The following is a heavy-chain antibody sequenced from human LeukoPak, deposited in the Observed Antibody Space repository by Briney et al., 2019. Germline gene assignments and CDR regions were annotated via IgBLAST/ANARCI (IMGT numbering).Heavy chain of an antibody. CDR3: ARSKPPAVKDYYGLDV. CDR1: GFTFISYA. Sequence: GRSLRLSCAASGFTFISYAMSWVRQAPGKGLEWVSVIYIGGTTYYVDSVKGRFTVSRDNSNNTVYLQMNNLRAEDTAVYFCARSKPPAVKDYYGLDVWGQGTTVIVSS. D-gene: IGHD6-25*01. CDR2: IYIGGTT. J-gene: IGHJ6*02. V-gene: IGHV3-66*01.